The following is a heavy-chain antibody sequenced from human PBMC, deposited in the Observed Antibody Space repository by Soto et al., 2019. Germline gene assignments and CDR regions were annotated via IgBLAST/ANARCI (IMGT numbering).Heavy chain of an antibody. CDR3: ATRGPYDFWSGPSPYYYGMDV. CDR2: INHSGST. D-gene: IGHD3-3*01. Sequence: SETLSLTCAVYGGSFSGYYWSWIRQPPGKGLERIGEINHSGSTNYNPSIKRRDNKSVDTSKNQFSLKLSSVTAADTVVYYCATRGPYDFWSGPSPYYYGMDVWGQGTTVTVSS. CDR1: GGSFSGYY. J-gene: IGHJ6*02. V-gene: IGHV4-34*01.